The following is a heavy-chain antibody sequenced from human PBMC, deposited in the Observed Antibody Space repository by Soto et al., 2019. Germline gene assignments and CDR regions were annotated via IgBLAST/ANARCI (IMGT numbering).Heavy chain of an antibody. Sequence: PGGSLRLSCAASGFTFSSYAMSWVRQAPGKGLEWASAISGSGGSTYYADSVKGRFTISRDNSKNTLFLQMNSLRAEDTVVYYCAKVYYYCSGPTPGGWFDPWGPGTLVTVSS. V-gene: IGHV3-23*01. J-gene: IGHJ5*02. CDR2: ISGSGGST. D-gene: IGHD3-10*01. CDR1: GFTFSSYA. CDR3: AKVYYYCSGPTPGGWFDP.